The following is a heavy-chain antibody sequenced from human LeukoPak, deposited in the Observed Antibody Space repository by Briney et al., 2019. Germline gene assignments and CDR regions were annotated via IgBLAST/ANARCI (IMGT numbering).Heavy chain of an antibody. J-gene: IGHJ4*02. V-gene: IGHV3-74*01. Sequence: GGSLRLSCAASGFTFTGSWMHWVRQVPGKGLLWVARMDGDGSTINYADSVKGRFTISRDDANNMLYLQMNSLKVEDMAVYYCARAGYYRFDYWGQGVLVTVSS. D-gene: IGHD4-17*01. CDR1: GFTFTGSW. CDR3: ARAGYYRFDY. CDR2: MDGDGSTI.